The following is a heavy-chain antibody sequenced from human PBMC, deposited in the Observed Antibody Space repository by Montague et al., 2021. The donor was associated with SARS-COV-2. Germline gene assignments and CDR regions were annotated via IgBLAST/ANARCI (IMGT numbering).Heavy chain of an antibody. CDR3: ARETMTADAFDL. V-gene: IGHV4-59*02. CDR1: GASVGSSY. Sequence: SETLSLTCTVSGASVGSSYWGWIRQSPGKGLEWIGYFYRVGSTDYNPSLKSRATISRDTSKNQFSLTVRSVTAADTAVYYCARETMTADAFDLWGQGTMVTVSS. CDR2: FYRVGST. D-gene: IGHD1-14*01. J-gene: IGHJ3*01.